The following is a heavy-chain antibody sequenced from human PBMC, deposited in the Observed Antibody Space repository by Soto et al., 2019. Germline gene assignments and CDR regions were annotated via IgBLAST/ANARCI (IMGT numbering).Heavy chain of an antibody. J-gene: IGHJ3*02. CDR2: IIPIFGTA. CDR3: ARSKGEMATIGEAFDI. CDR1: GGTFSSYA. V-gene: IGHV1-69*13. Sequence: GASVKVSCKASGGTFSSYAISWVRQAPGQGLEWMGGIIPIFGTANYAQKFQGRVTITADESTSTAYMELSSLRSEDTAVYYCARSKGEMATIGEAFDIWGQGTMVTVSS. D-gene: IGHD3-16*01.